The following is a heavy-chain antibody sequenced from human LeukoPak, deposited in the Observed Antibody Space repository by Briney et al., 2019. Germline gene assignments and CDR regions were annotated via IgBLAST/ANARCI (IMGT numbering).Heavy chain of an antibody. CDR3: AKRGHYSINRYHYFDY. Sequence: QPGGSLRLSCAASGFTFTTYGLHWVRQAPGKGLEWVAAIASNGGSEYYADSVKGRFTISRDNSKNTLFLQMNSLRPDDTAVYYCAKRGHYSINRYHYFDYWGQGTLVTVSS. CDR2: IASNGGSE. V-gene: IGHV3-30*18. CDR1: GFTFTTYG. D-gene: IGHD6-13*01. J-gene: IGHJ4*02.